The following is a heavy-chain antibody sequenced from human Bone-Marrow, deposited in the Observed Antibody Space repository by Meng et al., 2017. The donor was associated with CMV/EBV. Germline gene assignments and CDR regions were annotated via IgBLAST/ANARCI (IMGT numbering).Heavy chain of an antibody. J-gene: IGHJ3*02. V-gene: IGHV1-69*10. Sequence: SVKVSCKASGGTFSSYAISWVRQAPGQGLEWMGGIIPILGIANYAQKFQGRVTITADKSTSTAYMELSSLRSEDTAVYYCARFIAAAQNAFDIRGQGTMVTVSS. CDR2: IIPILGIA. CDR1: GGTFSSYA. D-gene: IGHD6-13*01. CDR3: ARFIAAAQNAFDI.